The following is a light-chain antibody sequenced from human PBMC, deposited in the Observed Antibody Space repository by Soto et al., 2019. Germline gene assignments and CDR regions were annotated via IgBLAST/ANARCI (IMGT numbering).Light chain of an antibody. V-gene: IGKV1-27*01. Sequence: DIQMTQSPSSLSASVGDRVTITCRASQGISNDLAWYQQQPGQVPKLLIYVASTLQSGVPSRFSGSGSGTDFTLTISSLQPEDVATYYCQKYNSAPWTFGQGTKVEIK. J-gene: IGKJ1*01. CDR1: QGISND. CDR3: QKYNSAPWT. CDR2: VAS.